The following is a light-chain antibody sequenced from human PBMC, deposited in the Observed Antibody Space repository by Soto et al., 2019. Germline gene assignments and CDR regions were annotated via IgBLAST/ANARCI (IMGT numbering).Light chain of an antibody. Sequence: QSVLTQSPSASASLGASVKLTCTLSSGHSSYAIAWHQQQPEKGPRYLMKLNSDGSHSKGHGIPDRFSGSSSGAERYLTMSCFQFEGGADHYCQAWGNGVGFGGGTNDTVL. CDR3: QAWGNGVG. CDR2: LNSDGSH. J-gene: IGLJ2*01. CDR1: SGHSSYA. V-gene: IGLV4-69*01.